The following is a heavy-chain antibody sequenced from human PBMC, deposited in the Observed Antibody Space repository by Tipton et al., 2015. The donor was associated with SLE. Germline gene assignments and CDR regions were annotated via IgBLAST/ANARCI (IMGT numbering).Heavy chain of an antibody. CDR2: IYYSGST. D-gene: IGHD2-15*01. CDR1: GGSISSYY. V-gene: IGHV4-59*12. CDR3: ASRFCSSFTCSGAFDY. J-gene: IGHJ4*02. Sequence: TLSLTCTVSGGSISSYYWSWIRQPPGKGLEWIGYIYYSGSTNYNPSLKSRVTISVDTSKNQFSLRLGSVTAADTAMYYCASRFCSSFTCSGAFDYWGQGTLFTVSS.